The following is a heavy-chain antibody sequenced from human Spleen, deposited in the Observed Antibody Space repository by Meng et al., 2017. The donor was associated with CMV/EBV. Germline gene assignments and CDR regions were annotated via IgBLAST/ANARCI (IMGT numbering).Heavy chain of an antibody. CDR2: IYPSGST. J-gene: IGHJ4*02. CDR3: AERSGRLVPIDY. V-gene: IGHV4-4*07. D-gene: IGHD6-19*01. CDR1: GGLLSGSY. Sequence: HVQLPEPGPGLGMPLETLPLTCTVSGGLLSGSYWSWIRQPAGKGLEWIGSIYPSGSTNYNPSLKSRVTISVDTSKNQFSLKLSSVTAADTAVYYCAERSGRLVPIDYWGQGTLVTVSS.